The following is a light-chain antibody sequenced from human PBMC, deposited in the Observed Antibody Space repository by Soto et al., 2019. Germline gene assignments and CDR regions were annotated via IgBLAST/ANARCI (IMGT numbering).Light chain of an antibody. CDR3: QQFGNSPWT. J-gene: IGKJ1*01. CDR1: QSVPSTY. Sequence: PGERATLSCRASQSVPSTYFAWYQQKSGQPPRLLISGTSNRATGIPDRFSGSGSGRDFTLTISRLEPEDFAVYFRQQFGNSPWTFGQGTKVDIK. CDR2: GTS. V-gene: IGKV3-20*01.